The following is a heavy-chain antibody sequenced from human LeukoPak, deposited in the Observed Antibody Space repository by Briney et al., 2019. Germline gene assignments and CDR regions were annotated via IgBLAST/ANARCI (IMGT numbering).Heavy chain of an antibody. CDR1: LYTLPQSH. V-gene: IGHV1-8*01. Sequence: ASVTVSYLHSLYTLPQSHPMELQPATRQGLECIGWMNPNSGNTGYGQSFQGRITMTRDISIGTAYMGLSNMTSEDTAIYYCTRGSSGRRDNWGQGTLVTVSA. D-gene: IGHD6-19*01. CDR2: MNPNSGNT. CDR3: TRGSSGRRDN. J-gene: IGHJ4*02.